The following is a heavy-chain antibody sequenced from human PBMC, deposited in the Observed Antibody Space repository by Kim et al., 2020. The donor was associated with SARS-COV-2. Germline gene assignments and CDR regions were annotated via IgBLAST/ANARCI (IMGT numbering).Heavy chain of an antibody. J-gene: IGHJ4*02. CDR2: IYYSGST. V-gene: IGHV4-39*07. Sequence: SETLSLTCTVSGGSISSSSYYWGWIRQPPGKGLEWIGSIYYSGSTYYNPSLKSRVTISVDTSKNQFSLKLSSVTAADTAVYYCASAGYSSGWTIPYWGQGTLVTVSS. CDR1: GGSISSSSYY. D-gene: IGHD6-19*01. CDR3: ASAGYSSGWTIPY.